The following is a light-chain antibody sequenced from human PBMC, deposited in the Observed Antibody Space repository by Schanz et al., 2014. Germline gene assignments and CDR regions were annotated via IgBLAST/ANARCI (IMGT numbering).Light chain of an antibody. CDR2: SHN. Sequence: QSVLTQPPSASGTPGQRVTISCSGGRSNIGSNSVNWYQQLPGTAPKLLIYSHNQRPSGVPDRFSGSKSGTSASLAISGLQSEDEADYYCATWDDSLNVWVFGGGTKLTVL. CDR1: RSNIGSNS. CDR3: ATWDDSLNVWV. J-gene: IGLJ3*02. V-gene: IGLV1-44*01.